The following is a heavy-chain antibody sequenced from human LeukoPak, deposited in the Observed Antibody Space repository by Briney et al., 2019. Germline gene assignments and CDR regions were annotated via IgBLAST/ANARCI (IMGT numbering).Heavy chain of an antibody. V-gene: IGHV7-4-1*02. Sequence: ASVKVSCKASGSTFTDYYMHWVRQAPGQGLEWMGWINTNTGNPTYAQGFTGRFVFSLDTSVSTAYLQISSLQAEDTAVYYCARAMTYGDYVVYYFDYWGQGTLVTVSS. CDR2: INTNTGNP. D-gene: IGHD4-17*01. J-gene: IGHJ4*02. CDR3: ARAMTYGDYVVYYFDY. CDR1: GSTFTDYY.